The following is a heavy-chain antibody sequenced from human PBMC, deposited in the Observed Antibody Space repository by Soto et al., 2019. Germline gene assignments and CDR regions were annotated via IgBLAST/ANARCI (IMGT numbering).Heavy chain of an antibody. Sequence: SQTLSLTCAISGDSVSSNSAAWNWIRQSPSRGLEWLGRTYYRSKWYNDYAVSVKSRITINPDTSKNQFSLQLNSVTPEDTAVYYCARDIQWGGFYYSSYGMDVWGQGTTVTVSS. J-gene: IGHJ6*02. D-gene: IGHD1-26*01. CDR2: TYYRSKWYN. CDR3: ARDIQWGGFYYSSYGMDV. V-gene: IGHV6-1*01. CDR1: GDSVSSNSAA.